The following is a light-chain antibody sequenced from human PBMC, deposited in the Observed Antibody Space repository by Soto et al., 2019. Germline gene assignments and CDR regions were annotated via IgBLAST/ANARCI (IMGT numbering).Light chain of an antibody. CDR3: QEYGSLPGT. V-gene: IGKV3-20*01. CDR1: ESVSSIY. J-gene: IGKJ1*01. CDR2: GAS. Sequence: EIVLTQSPGTLSLSPGERATLSCRASESVSSIYLAWYQQKPGQAPRLLIYGASSRATGIPDRFSGSGSGTDFTLTISRLDPEDFAVYYCQEYGSLPGTFGQGTKVEIK.